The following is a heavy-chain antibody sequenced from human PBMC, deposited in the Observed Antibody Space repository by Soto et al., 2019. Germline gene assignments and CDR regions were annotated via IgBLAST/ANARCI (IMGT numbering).Heavy chain of an antibody. CDR1: GGSISSYY. Sequence: SETLSLTCTVSGGSISSYYWSWIRQPPGKGLEWIGYIYYSGSTNYNPSLKSRVTISVDTSKNQFSLKLSSVTAADTAVYYCARVTSSWFGELLYPPTYYFDYWGQGTLVTVSS. V-gene: IGHV4-59*01. CDR2: IYYSGST. CDR3: ARVTSSWFGELLYPPTYYFDY. D-gene: IGHD3-10*01. J-gene: IGHJ4*02.